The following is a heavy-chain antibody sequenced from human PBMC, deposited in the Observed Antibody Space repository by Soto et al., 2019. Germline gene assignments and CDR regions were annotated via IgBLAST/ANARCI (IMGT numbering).Heavy chain of an antibody. CDR2: ISSSSSTI. D-gene: IGHD4-17*01. CDR1: GFTFSSYS. Sequence: EVQLVECGGGLVQPGGSLRLSCAASGFTFSSYSMNWVRQAPGKGLEWVSYISSSSSTIYYADSVKGRFTISRDNAKNSLYLQMNSLRAEDTAVYYCARDDPVHDYGYYGTSEYYFDYWGQGTLVTVSS. V-gene: IGHV3-48*01. CDR3: ARDDPVHDYGYYGTSEYYFDY. J-gene: IGHJ4*02.